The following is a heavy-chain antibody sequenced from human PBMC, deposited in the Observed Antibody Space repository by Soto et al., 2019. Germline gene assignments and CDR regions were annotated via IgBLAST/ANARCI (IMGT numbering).Heavy chain of an antibody. Sequence: GGSLRLSCAASGFTFSSYAMSWVRQAPGKGLEWVSAISGSGGSTYYADSVKGRLTISRDNSKNTLYLQMNSLRAEDTAVYCCAKDPLLAYCGGDCYSRPHYYYGMDVWGQGTTVTVSS. CDR2: ISGSGGST. V-gene: IGHV3-23*01. CDR3: AKDPLLAYCGGDCYSRPHYYYGMDV. D-gene: IGHD2-21*02. CDR1: GFTFSSYA. J-gene: IGHJ6*02.